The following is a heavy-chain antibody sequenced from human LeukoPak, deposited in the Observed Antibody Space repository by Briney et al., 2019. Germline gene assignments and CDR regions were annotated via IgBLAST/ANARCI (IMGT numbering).Heavy chain of an antibody. Sequence: GGSLRLSCAASGFTFSVYYMSWIRQAPGKGLEWVSYISSSGSTIYYADSVKGRFTISRDNAKNSLYLQMNSLRAEDTAVYYCARVNKRMIVVVISPQPLDYWGQGTLVTVSS. D-gene: IGHD3-22*01. CDR3: ARVNKRMIVVVISPQPLDY. J-gene: IGHJ4*02. CDR1: GFTFSVYY. V-gene: IGHV3-11*01. CDR2: ISSSGSTI.